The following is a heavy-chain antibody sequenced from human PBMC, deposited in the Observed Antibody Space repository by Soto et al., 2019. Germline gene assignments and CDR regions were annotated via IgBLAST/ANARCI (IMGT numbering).Heavy chain of an antibody. J-gene: IGHJ5*02. D-gene: IGHD3-10*01. V-gene: IGHV1-18*01. CDR1: GYAYTVYL. CDR3: ARDRDKLLWFGESPTPNCFDP. Sequence: KGSCKASGYAYTVYLGSWGRQKPGQGLEWMGWISAYNGNTNYAQKLQGRVTMTTDTSTSTAYMELRSLRSDDTAVYYCARDRDKLLWFGESPTPNCFDPWGQGTLVTVSS. CDR2: ISAYNGNT.